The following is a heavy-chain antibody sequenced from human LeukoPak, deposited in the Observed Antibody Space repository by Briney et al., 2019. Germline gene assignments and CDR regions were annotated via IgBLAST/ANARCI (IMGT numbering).Heavy chain of an antibody. CDR3: VKDNPVCHV. CDR1: GFTFSDNG. V-gene: IGHV3-30*02. CDR2: IRNDGSDT. D-gene: IGHD2-2*01. Sequence: GESLKISCTASGFTFSDNGMHWARQAPGKGLEWVAFIRNDGSDTYYADSVKGRFTISRDNAKNTLYLQMNSLTTEDTAVYYCVKDNPVCHVWGKGTTVAVSS. J-gene: IGHJ6*04.